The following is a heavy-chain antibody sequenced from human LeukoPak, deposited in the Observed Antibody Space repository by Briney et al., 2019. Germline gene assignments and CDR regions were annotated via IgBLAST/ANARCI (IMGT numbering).Heavy chain of an antibody. CDR3: ARDILRPYYFDY. CDR2: IYYSGST. V-gene: IGHV4-59*01. J-gene: IGHJ4*02. Sequence: TSETLSLTCTVSGGSISSYYWSWIRQPPGKGLEWIGYIYYSGSTNYNPSLKSRVTISVDTSKNQFSLKLSSVTAADTAVHYCARDILRPYYFDYWGQGTLVTVSS. CDR1: GGSISSYY.